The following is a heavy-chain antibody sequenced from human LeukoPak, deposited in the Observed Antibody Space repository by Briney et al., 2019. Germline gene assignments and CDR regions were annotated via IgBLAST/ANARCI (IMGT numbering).Heavy chain of an antibody. CDR3: ARESGYHGSGFDP. CDR2: IKSDGSST. Sequence: GGSLRLSCAASGFTFSSYWMHWVRQGPGKGLVWVSRIKSDGSSTSYADSVKGRFTISRDNAKNTLYLQMNSLRDEDTAVYYCARESGYHGSGFDPWGQGTLVTVSS. D-gene: IGHD3-10*01. V-gene: IGHV3-74*01. CDR1: GFTFSSYW. J-gene: IGHJ5*02.